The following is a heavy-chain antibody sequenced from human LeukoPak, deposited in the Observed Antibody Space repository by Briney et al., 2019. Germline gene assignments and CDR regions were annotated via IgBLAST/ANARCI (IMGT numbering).Heavy chain of an antibody. CDR2: TSYSRTT. CDR3: AKLGHSDGWYLGAFDI. D-gene: IGHD6-19*01. V-gene: IGHV4-59*08. Sequence: KTSETLSLTCAVSGGSITGHYWNWTRQTPGMRLEWIGYTSYSRTTIYNSYFKGRATMSIDTSKNQLYLNLTSVTATDTAVYYCAKLGHSDGWYLGAFDIWGQGTTVIVSS. J-gene: IGHJ3*02. CDR1: GGSITGHY.